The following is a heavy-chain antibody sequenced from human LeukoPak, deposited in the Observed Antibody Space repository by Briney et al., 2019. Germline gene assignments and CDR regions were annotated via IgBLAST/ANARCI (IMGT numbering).Heavy chain of an antibody. CDR1: GFTFSSYA. CDR2: ISGSGGST. CDR3: AKDSSRGPFDY. D-gene: IGHD5-12*01. J-gene: IGHJ4*02. V-gene: IGHV3-23*01. Sequence: PGGSLRLSCAASGFTFSSYAMSWVRQAPGKGLEWVSAISGSGGSTYYADSVKGRFTIPRDNSKHTLYRPMNSLRSEDTTGLYCAKDSSRGPFDYWGQGTLVTVSS.